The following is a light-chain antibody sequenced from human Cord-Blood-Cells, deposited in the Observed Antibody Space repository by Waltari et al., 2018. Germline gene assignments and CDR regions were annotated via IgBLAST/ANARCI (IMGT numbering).Light chain of an antibody. CDR3: QQYNSYSWT. Sequence: DIQMTPSPSTLSASVGDRVTITCRASQSISSWLAWYQKKPGKAPKLLIYDASSLESGVPSRFSGSGSGTEFTLTISSLQPDDFATYYCQQYNSYSWTFGQGTKVEIK. CDR1: QSISSW. V-gene: IGKV1-5*01. J-gene: IGKJ1*01. CDR2: DAS.